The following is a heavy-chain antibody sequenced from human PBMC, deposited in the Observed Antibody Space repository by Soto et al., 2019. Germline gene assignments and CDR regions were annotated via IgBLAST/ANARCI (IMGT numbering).Heavy chain of an antibody. Sequence: SETMSLTCTVSVGSISRYFWSWIRQPPGKGLQWIGHIYYSGSTDYNPSLKSRVAISVDASKTHFSLRLNSVTAADAAVYYCATYDSQYYDMGVWGKSTTGTGSS. CDR3: ATYDSQYYDMGV. V-gene: IGHV4-59*13. J-gene: IGHJ6*03. CDR2: IYYSGST. CDR1: VGSISRYF. D-gene: IGHD3-16*01.